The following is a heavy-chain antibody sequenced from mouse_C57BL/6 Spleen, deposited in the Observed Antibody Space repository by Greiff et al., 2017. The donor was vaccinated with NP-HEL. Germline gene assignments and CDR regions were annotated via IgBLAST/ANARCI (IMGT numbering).Heavy chain of an antibody. J-gene: IGHJ3*01. CDR3: ASVDSSGYVRFAY. CDR1: GFTFSDFY. D-gene: IGHD3-2*02. V-gene: IGHV7-1*01. Sequence: EVQGVESGGGLVQSGRSLRLSCATSGFTFSDFYMEWVRQAPGKGLEWIAASRNKANDYTTEYSASVKGRFIVSRDTSQSILYLQMNALRAEDTAIYCCASVDSSGYVRFAYWGQGTLVTVSA. CDR2: SRNKANDYTT.